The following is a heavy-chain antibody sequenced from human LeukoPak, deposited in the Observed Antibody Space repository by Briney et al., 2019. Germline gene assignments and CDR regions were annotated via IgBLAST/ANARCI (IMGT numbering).Heavy chain of an antibody. CDR3: ASSYNWNYGDAFDI. J-gene: IGHJ3*02. Sequence: SETLSLTCTVSGGSISSSSYYWGWIRQPPGKGLEWIGSIYYSGSTYYNPSLKSRVTISVDTSKNQFSLKLSSVTAADTAVYYCASSYNWNYGDAFDIWGQGTMVTVSS. V-gene: IGHV4-39*01. CDR1: GGSISSSSYY. CDR2: IYYSGST. D-gene: IGHD1-7*01.